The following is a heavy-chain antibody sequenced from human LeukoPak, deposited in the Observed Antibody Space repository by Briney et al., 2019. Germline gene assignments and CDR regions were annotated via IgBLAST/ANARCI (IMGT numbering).Heavy chain of an antibody. CDR2: IKEDGSEK. CDR1: GFTFSSYS. V-gene: IGHV3-7*05. J-gene: IGHJ4*02. D-gene: IGHD5-18*01. Sequence: GGSLRLSCAASGFTFSSYSMNWVRQAPGKGLEWVANIKEDGSEKYYVDSVKGRFTISRDNAKNSLYLQMNSLRAEDTAVYYCARLPLTARRHFEYWGQGTLVTVSS. CDR3: ARLPLTARRHFEY.